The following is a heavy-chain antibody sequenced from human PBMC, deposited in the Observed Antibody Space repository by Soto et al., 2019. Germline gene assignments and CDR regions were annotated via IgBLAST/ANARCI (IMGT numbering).Heavy chain of an antibody. Sequence: ASVKVSCKASGYTFTGYYMHWVRQAPGQGLEWMGWINPNSGGTNYAQKFQGRVTMTRDTSISTAYMELSRLRSDDTAVYYCARVFGVGQLLLYYYYGMDVWGQGTTVTV. V-gene: IGHV1-2*02. D-gene: IGHD2-15*01. CDR2: INPNSGGT. CDR3: ARVFGVGQLLLYYYYGMDV. J-gene: IGHJ6*02. CDR1: GYTFTGYY.